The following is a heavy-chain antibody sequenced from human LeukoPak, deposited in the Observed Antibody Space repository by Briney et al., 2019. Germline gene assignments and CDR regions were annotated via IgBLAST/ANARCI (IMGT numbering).Heavy chain of an antibody. V-gene: IGHV3-23*01. CDR1: GFTFSTYA. CDR2: IGQSGDST. Sequence: PGGSLRLSCAVSGFTFSTYAMSWVRQAPGKGPEWVSGIGQSGDSTSYADSVKGRFTISRDNSKNTLYMQVNSLTAEATAVYYCAKKAHPPPWYDYFDVGAREPWSPSPQ. J-gene: IGHJ4*02. D-gene: IGHD6-13*01. CDR3: AKKAHPPPWYDYFDV.